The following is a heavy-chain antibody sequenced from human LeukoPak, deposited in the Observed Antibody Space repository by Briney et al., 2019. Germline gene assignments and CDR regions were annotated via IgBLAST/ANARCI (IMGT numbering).Heavy chain of an antibody. J-gene: IGHJ2*01. CDR2: IYRSGTT. V-gene: IGHV4-39*01. CDR1: GDSISSSTYY. D-gene: IGHD2-21*01. CDR3: ARRNVGYSYFDL. Sequence: PSETLSLTCNVSGDSISSSTYYWGWIRQPPGKGLEWIANIYRSGTTYYNPSLKSRATISVDTSSNQFSLKLTSVTAADTAVYYCARRNVGYSYFDLWGRGTLVTVSS.